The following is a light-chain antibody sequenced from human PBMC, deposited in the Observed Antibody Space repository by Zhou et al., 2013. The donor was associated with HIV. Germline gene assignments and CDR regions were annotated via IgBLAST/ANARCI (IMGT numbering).Light chain of an antibody. CDR2: SAS. CDR3: QHYSASPAT. CDR1: ENVSYNY. V-gene: IGKV3-20*01. Sequence: DIVLTQSPGTLSVSPGERATLSCRASENVSYNYLAWYQQKPGQAPRLLISSASSRATGIPDRFSGSGSGTDFTLTISRLEPEDFAVYYCQHYSASPATFGGGTKVEI. J-gene: IGKJ4*01.